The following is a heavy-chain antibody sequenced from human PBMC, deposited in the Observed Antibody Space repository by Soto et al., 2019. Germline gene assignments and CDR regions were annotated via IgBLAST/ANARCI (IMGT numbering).Heavy chain of an antibody. CDR1: GFTFSSYA. D-gene: IGHD4-17*01. CDR3: AKAGDQGAFDI. V-gene: IGHV3-23*01. Sequence: PGGSLRISCGCSGFTFSSYALSLGRQAPGKGLEWVSAISGSGGSTYYADSVKGRFTISRDNSKNTLYLQMNSLRAEDTAVYYCAKAGDQGAFDIWGQGTMVTVSS. J-gene: IGHJ3*02. CDR2: ISGSGGST.